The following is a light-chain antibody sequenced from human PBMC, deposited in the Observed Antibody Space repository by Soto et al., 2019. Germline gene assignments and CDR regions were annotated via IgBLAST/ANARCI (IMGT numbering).Light chain of an antibody. CDR2: WAS. CDR3: QQHYTTPYT. Sequence: DIVMTQSPDSLAVSLGERATINCKSSQNVFSSFDNKNNLTWYQHKPGQPPKLLIYWASTREFGVPDRFSGSGSVTDFTLSITSLQAEDVALYYCQQHYTTPYTFGQGTKLEI. J-gene: IGKJ2*01. CDR1: QNVFSSFDNKNN. V-gene: IGKV4-1*01.